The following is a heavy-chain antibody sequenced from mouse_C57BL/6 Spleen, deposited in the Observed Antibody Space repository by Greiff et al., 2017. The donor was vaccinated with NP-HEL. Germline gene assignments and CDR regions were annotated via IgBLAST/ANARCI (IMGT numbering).Heavy chain of an antibody. Sequence: QVQLKQSGAELVKPGASVKISCKASGYAFSSYWMNWVKQRPGKGLEWIGQIYPGDGDTNYNGKFKGKATLTADKSSSTAYMQLSSLTSEDSAVYFCAREGYGNYWFAYWGQGTLVTVSA. CDR1: GYAFSSYW. CDR2: IYPGDGDT. J-gene: IGHJ3*01. D-gene: IGHD2-1*01. V-gene: IGHV1-80*01. CDR3: AREGYGNYWFAY.